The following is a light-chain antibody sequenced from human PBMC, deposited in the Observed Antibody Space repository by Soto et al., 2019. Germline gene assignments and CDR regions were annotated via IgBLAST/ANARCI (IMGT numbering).Light chain of an antibody. J-gene: IGKJ5*01. CDR3: QQYNNRPPIT. CDR2: GAA. V-gene: IGKV3-15*01. CDR1: QSVSST. Sequence: EIEKTQSPPTLSVSPGERATLSCRASQSVSSTLAWYQQKTGEAPSLLIYGAATRATGIPARFSGSGSGTEVTPTISSMQSQDFAVYYCQQYNNRPPITFGQGTRLEI.